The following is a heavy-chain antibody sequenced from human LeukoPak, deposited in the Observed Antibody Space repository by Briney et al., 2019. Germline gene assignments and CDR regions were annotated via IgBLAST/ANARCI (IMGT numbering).Heavy chain of an antibody. CDR1: GFNFYRFT. V-gene: IGHV3-43*01. Sequence: LTGGSLRLSCTASGFNFYRFTMHWVRQSPGKGLEWVSFIGRDGRVTSYADSVKGRFTISRDNSKNTLFLQMNSLRAEDTALYYCTSQGYTSGWSNYWGQGTLVTVSS. CDR3: TSQGYTSGWSNY. D-gene: IGHD6-19*01. J-gene: IGHJ4*02. CDR2: IGRDGRVT.